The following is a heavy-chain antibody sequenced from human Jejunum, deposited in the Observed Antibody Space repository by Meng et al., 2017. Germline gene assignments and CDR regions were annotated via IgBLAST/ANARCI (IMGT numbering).Heavy chain of an antibody. Sequence: QVKLQQWGAGLLKPSETLSLTCAVYGGSISDYYWPWIRQPPGKGLEWIGEINDSGSTNYNPSLKSLVTISVDTSKSQFYLRVSSVTAADTAVYYCARGNEYSNYGADFWGQGTLVTVSS. D-gene: IGHD4-11*01. J-gene: IGHJ4*02. CDR2: INDSGST. CDR1: GGSISDYY. CDR3: ARGNEYSNYGADF. V-gene: IGHV4-34*01.